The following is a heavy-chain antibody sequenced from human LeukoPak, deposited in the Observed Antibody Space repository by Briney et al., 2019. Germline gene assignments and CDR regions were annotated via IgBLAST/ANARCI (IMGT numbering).Heavy chain of an antibody. Sequence: PSETLSLTCTVSGGSISSSSYYWGWIRQPPGKGLEWIGGIYYSGSTYYNPSLKSRVTISVDTSKNQFSLKLSSVTAADTAVYYCARQGGLYSRGVTHFDYWGQGTLVTVSS. CDR3: ARQGGLYSRGVTHFDY. D-gene: IGHD3-10*01. V-gene: IGHV4-39*01. J-gene: IGHJ4*02. CDR2: IYYSGST. CDR1: GGSISSSSYY.